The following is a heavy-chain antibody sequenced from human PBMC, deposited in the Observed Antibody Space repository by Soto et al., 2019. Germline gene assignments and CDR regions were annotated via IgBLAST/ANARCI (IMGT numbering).Heavy chain of an antibody. Sequence: ASVKVSCKASGYTFTICYMHWVRQAPGQGLEWMGIINPSGGSTSYAQKFQGRVTMTRDTSTSTVYMELSSLRSEDTAVYYCARAGIVLVPAAIADYGMDVWGQGTTVTVS. V-gene: IGHV1-46*01. D-gene: IGHD2-2*01. CDR1: GYTFTICY. CDR2: INPSGGST. CDR3: ARAGIVLVPAAIADYGMDV. J-gene: IGHJ6*02.